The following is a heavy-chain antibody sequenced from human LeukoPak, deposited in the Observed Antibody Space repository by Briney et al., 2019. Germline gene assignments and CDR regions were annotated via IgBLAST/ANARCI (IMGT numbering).Heavy chain of an antibody. Sequence: SGGSLRLSCAASGFTFSSYSMNWVRQAPGKGLEWVSSISSSSSYIYYADSVKGRFTISRDNAKNSLYLQMNSLRAEDTAVYYCAREVSGYDSAYYFDYLGQGTLVTVSS. J-gene: IGHJ4*02. D-gene: IGHD5-12*01. CDR2: ISSSSSYI. CDR1: GFTFSSYS. CDR3: AREVSGYDSAYYFDY. V-gene: IGHV3-21*01.